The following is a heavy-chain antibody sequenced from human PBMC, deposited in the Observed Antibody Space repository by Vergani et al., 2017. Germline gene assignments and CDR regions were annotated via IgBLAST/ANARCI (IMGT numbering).Heavy chain of an antibody. CDR2: IYWNDDK. CDR1: GFPVSTTGVG. V-gene: IGHV2-5*01. J-gene: IGHJ4*02. D-gene: IGHD6-13*01. Sequence: QITLKESGPTLVKPTQTLTLTCTFSGFPVSTTGVGVGWLRQPPGKALEWLALIYWNDDKRYSPSLKSRPTITKDTSKNQVVLTMTNTDPVDTATYYCAHSGPLAAAVDYWGQGTLVTVSS. CDR3: AHSGPLAAAVDY.